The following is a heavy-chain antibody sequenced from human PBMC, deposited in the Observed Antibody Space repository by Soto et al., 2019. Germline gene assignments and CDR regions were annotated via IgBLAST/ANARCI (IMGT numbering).Heavy chain of an antibody. V-gene: IGHV3-30*18. CDR1: GFTFSSYA. Sequence: QVQLVESGGGVVQPGRSLRLSCAASGFTFSSYAMHWVRQAPGKGLGWVAVISYDGSDKYYADSVKGRFTISRDNTXNTLNLQMNSLRADDTAVYYCAKALGELSPESYDYWGQGTLITVSS. CDR2: ISYDGSDK. D-gene: IGHD3-16*02. CDR3: AKALGELSPESYDY. J-gene: IGHJ4*02.